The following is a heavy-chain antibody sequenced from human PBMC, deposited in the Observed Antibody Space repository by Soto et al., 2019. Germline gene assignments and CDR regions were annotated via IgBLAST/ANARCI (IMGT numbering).Heavy chain of an antibody. CDR1: GGSFSGYY. V-gene: IGHV4-34*01. CDR3: ARGPNYDILTGQYPNAFDY. Sequence: SETLSLTCAVYGGSFSGYYWSWIRQPPGKGLEWIGEINHSGSTNYNPSLKSRVTISVDTSNNQFSLKLSSVTAADTAVYYCARGPNYDILTGQYPNAFDYWGQGTLVTVSS. J-gene: IGHJ4*02. CDR2: INHSGST. D-gene: IGHD3-9*01.